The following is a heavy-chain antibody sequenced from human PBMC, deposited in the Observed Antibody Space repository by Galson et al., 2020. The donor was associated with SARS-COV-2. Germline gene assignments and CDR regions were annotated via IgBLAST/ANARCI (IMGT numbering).Heavy chain of an antibody. CDR1: GGSISTSNYY. CDR3: ARRGSLVGTTLGAFDI. Sequence: SETLSLTCTVSGGSISTSNYYWGWIRQPPGKGLEWIGSISYIGSTYYNPSLKSRVTISVDTSKNQFSLKLSSMTAADTSVYYCARRGSLVGTTLGAFDIWGQGTMVTVSS. D-gene: IGHD1-26*01. V-gene: IGHV4-39*01. J-gene: IGHJ3*02. CDR2: ISYIGST.